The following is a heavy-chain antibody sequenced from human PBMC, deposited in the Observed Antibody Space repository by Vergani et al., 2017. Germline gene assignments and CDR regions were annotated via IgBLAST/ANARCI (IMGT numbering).Heavy chain of an antibody. J-gene: IGHJ6*02. CDR2: ISGNNDDV. CDR3: ARDQGSGTNRHHYGMDV. D-gene: IGHD3-10*01. V-gene: IGHV3-21*06. Sequence: EVQMVESGGGLVKPGGSLRLSCVASGSTFSHYSMNWVRQAPGKGLEWVSSISGNNDDVYYADSVKGRFTISRDNAKSLLSLQMNSLRGDDTAVYYCARDQGSGTNRHHYGMDVWGQGTTVTVSS. CDR1: GSTFSHYS.